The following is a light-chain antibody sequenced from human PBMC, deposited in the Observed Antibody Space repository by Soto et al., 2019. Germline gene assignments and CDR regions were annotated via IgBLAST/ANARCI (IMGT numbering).Light chain of an antibody. V-gene: IGKV1-13*02. CDR3: QQYNSYSFTWT. J-gene: IGKJ1*01. CDR2: DAS. CDR1: QDIRNY. Sequence: AIQLTQSPSSLSASVGDRVTVTCRASQDIRNYLAWYQQKPGKAPKLLIYDASSLESGVPSRFSGSGSGTEFTLTISSLQPDDFATYYCQQYNSYSFTWTFGQGTKV.